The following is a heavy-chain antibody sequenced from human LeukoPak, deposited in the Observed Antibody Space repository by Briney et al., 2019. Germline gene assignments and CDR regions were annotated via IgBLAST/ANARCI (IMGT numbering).Heavy chain of an antibody. D-gene: IGHD2-15*01. V-gene: IGHV4-38-2*02. CDR3: ARDPFIGYWSGGSFFGPYDGAFSR. CDR2: IYHSGST. J-gene: IGHJ3*02. Sequence: PSETLSLTCAVSGYSISSGYYWSWIRQPPGKGLEWIGSIYHSGSTYYNPSLKSRVTISVDTSKNQFSLKLSSVTAADTAVYYCARDPFIGYWSGGSFFGPYDGAFSRWGQGTMVTVSS. CDR1: GYSISSGYY.